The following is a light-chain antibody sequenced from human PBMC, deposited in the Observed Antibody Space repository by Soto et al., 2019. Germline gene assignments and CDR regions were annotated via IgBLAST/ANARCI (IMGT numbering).Light chain of an antibody. CDR1: QSVSSR. CDR2: GAS. J-gene: IGKJ1*01. Sequence: DIEMTQSPATLSVSPGERVTISCRASQSVSSRLAWYQQKPGKAPRLLIYGASTRATGIPARFSGSGSGTEFTLTISSLQSEDFAVYYCQQYNNCSLWTFGQGTKVDNK. V-gene: IGKV3-15*01. CDR3: QQYNNCSLWT.